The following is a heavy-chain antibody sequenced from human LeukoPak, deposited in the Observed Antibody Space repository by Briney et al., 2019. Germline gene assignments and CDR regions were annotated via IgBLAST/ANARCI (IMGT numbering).Heavy chain of an antibody. V-gene: IGHV1-8*01. Sequence: ASVEVSCKASGYTFTSYDINWVRQATGQGLEWMGWMNPNSGNTGYAQKFQGRVTMTRNTSISTAYIELSSLRSEDTAVYYCARVEYYYGSGSLMYYYYYGMDVWGQGTTVTVSS. D-gene: IGHD3-10*01. CDR2: MNPNSGNT. CDR1: GYTFTSYD. CDR3: ARVEYYYGSGSLMYYYYYGMDV. J-gene: IGHJ6*02.